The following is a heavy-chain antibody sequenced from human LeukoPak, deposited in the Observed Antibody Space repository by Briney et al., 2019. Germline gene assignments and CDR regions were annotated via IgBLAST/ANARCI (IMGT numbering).Heavy chain of an antibody. V-gene: IGHV3-48*03. Sequence: PGGSLRLSCAASGFTFSSYEMNWVRQAPGKGLEWVSYISTSGSPIDYGNSVEGRFTISRDNAKNSLYLQMNSLRAEDTALYYCARRGFYDTSGYLFDYWGQGTLVTVSS. D-gene: IGHD3-22*01. CDR2: ISTSGSPI. J-gene: IGHJ4*02. CDR1: GFTFSSYE. CDR3: ARRGFYDTSGYLFDY.